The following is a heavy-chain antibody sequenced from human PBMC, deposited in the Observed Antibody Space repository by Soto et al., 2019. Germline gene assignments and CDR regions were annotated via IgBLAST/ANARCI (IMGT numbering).Heavy chain of an antibody. V-gene: IGHV3-33*01. CDR3: ARDLGEDYDILTGHYYYYGMDV. J-gene: IGHJ6*02. CDR2: IWYDGSNK. D-gene: IGHD3-9*01. CDR1: GFPFSSYG. Sequence: SLRLSCAASGFPFSSYGMHWVRPAPGKGLEWVAVIWYDGSNKYYADSVKGRFTISRDNSKNTLYLQMNSLRAEDTAVYYCARDLGEDYDILTGHYYYYGMDVWGQGTTVTVSS.